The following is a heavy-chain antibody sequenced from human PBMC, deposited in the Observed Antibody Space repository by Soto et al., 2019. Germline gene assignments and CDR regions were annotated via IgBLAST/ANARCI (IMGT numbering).Heavy chain of an antibody. Sequence: SANRSVTGSVAGCTIFNRHLFTLVRPTLGGGLEWLGNVYHPGDNNFNPSLHSRVTISADKSNNQFCLSLNSLTAADTAVYFCAREIVTAGGNNDFDSWGPGTLVTVS. CDR2: VYHPGDN. J-gene: IGHJ5*01. D-gene: IGHD1-1*01. CDR1: GCTIFNRHL. CDR3: AREIVTAGGNNDFDS. V-gene: IGHV4-4*02.